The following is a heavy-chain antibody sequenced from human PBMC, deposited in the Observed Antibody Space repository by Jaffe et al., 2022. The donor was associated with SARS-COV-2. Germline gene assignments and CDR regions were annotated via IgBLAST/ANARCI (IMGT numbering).Heavy chain of an antibody. D-gene: IGHD2-2*01. CDR2: INAGNGNT. CDR3: ARGRYCSSTSCRYFDY. J-gene: IGHJ4*02. V-gene: IGHV1-3*01. CDR1: GYTFTSYA. Sequence: QVQLVQSGAEVKKPGASVKVSCKASGYTFTSYAMHWVRQAPGQRLEWMGWINAGNGNTKYSQKFQGRVTITRDTSASTAYMELSSLRSEDTAVYYCARGRYCSSTSCRYFDYWGQGTLVTVSS.